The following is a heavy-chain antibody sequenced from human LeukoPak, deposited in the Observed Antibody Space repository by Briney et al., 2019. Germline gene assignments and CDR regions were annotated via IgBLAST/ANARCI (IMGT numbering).Heavy chain of an antibody. V-gene: IGHV4-30-4*08. Sequence: SQTLSLTCTVSGGSISSGDYYWSWIRQPPGKGLEWIGYIYYSGSTYYNPSLKSRVTISVDTSKNQFSLKLSSVTAADTAMYYCASRVVPAAIGAFDIWGKGTMVTVSS. CDR2: IYYSGST. CDR3: ASRVVPAAIGAFDI. D-gene: IGHD2-2*01. J-gene: IGHJ3*02. CDR1: GGSISSGDYY.